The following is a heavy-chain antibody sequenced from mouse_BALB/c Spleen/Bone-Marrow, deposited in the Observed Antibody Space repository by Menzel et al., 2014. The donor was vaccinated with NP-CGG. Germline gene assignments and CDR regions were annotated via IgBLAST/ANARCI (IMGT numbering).Heavy chain of an antibody. CDR2: IYYSGTI. V-gene: IGHV3-5*02. CDR3: ARDGGLRGYAMDY. Sequence: EVKLMESGPGLVKPSQTVSLTCTVTGISITTGNYRWSWIRQFPGNKLEWIGYIYYSGTITYNPSLTSRTTITRDTSKNQLFLEMNSLTAEDTATYYCARDGGLRGYAMDYWGQGTSVTVSS. CDR1: GISITTGNYR. D-gene: IGHD2-4*01. J-gene: IGHJ4*01.